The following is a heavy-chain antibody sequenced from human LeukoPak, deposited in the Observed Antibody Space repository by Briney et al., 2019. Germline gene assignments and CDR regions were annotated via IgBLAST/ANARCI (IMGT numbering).Heavy chain of an antibody. CDR2: ISGSGGST. Sequence: GGSLRLSCAASGFTFSSYAMSWVRQAPGKGLEWVSAISGSGGSTYYADSVRGRFTISRDNSKNTVYLQMNSLRAEDTAVYYCAKDHSGSYLPSFDYWGQGTLVTVSS. CDR3: AKDHSGSYLPSFDY. J-gene: IGHJ4*02. CDR1: GFTFSSYA. V-gene: IGHV3-23*01. D-gene: IGHD1-26*01.